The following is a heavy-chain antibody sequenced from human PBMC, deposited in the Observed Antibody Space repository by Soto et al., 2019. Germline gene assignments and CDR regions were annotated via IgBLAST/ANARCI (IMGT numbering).Heavy chain of an antibody. CDR3: AKGRYYDSSGYRPTPPEFDY. D-gene: IGHD3-22*01. CDR2: ISWDGGST. CDR1: GFTFDDYT. J-gene: IGHJ4*02. V-gene: IGHV3-43*01. Sequence: GGSLRLSCAASGFTFDDYTMHWVRQAPGKGLEWVSLISWDGGSTYYADSVKGRFTISRDNSKNSLYLQMNSLRTEDTALYYCAKGRYYDSSGYRPTPPEFDYWGQGTLVTVSS.